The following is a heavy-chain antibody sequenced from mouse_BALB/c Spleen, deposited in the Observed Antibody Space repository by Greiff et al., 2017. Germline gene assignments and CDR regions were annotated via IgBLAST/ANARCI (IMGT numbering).Heavy chain of an antibody. CDR2: IYPGDGDT. CDR3: ARGLWFDH. CDR1: GYAFSSYW. V-gene: IGHV1-80*01. D-gene: IGHD2-2*01. Sequence: QVQLKESGAELVRPGSSVKISCKASGYAFSSYWMNWVKQRPGQGLEWIGQIYPGDGDTNYNGKFKGKATLTADKSSSTAYMQLSSLTSEDSAVYFCARGLWFDHWGQGTTLTVSS. J-gene: IGHJ2*01.